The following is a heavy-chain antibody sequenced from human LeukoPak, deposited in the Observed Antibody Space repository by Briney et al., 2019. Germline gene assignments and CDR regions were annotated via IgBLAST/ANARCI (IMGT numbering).Heavy chain of an antibody. CDR1: GYTLTELS. CDR2: FDPEDGET. V-gene: IGHV1-24*01. Sequence: ASVKVSCKVSGYTLTELSMHWVRQAPGKGLEWMGGFDPEDGETIYAQKFQGRVTMTEDTSTDTAYMELSSLRSEDTAVYYCAKSPEKYYYDSSGSRAHYGMDVWGQGTTVTVSS. J-gene: IGHJ6*02. CDR3: AKSPEKYYYDSSGSRAHYGMDV. D-gene: IGHD3-22*01.